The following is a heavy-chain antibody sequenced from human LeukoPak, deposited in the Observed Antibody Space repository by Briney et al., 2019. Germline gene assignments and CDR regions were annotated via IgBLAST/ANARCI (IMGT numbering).Heavy chain of an antibody. CDR1: GFTFSDYA. D-gene: IGHD3-22*01. J-gene: IGHJ4*02. CDR2: IFAGGGAA. CDR3: AKNYYDRRGPYSWVFDY. Sequence: PGGSLRLSCPVSGFTFSDYAMTWVRQAPGKGLVCVSSIFAGGGAALYADSVRGRFTIFRDDSKSTLFLQMHSLRAEDTAIYYCAKNYYDRRGPYSWVFDYWGQGTLVTVSS. V-gene: IGHV3-23*01.